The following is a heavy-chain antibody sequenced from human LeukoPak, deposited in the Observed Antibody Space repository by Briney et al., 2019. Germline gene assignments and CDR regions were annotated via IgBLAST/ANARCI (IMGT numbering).Heavy chain of an antibody. CDR1: GYTFTSYY. V-gene: IGHV1-46*01. J-gene: IGHJ6*02. CDR2: INPSGGST. D-gene: IGHD2-2*01. CDR3: ARDGGYCSSTSCSYYYYYGMDV. Sequence: ASVKVSCKASGYTFTSYYMHWVRQAPGQGLEWMGIINPSGGSTSYAQKFQGRVTMTRDTSTSTVYMELSRLRSEDTAVYYCARDGGYCSSTSCSYYYYYGMDVWGQGTTVTVSS.